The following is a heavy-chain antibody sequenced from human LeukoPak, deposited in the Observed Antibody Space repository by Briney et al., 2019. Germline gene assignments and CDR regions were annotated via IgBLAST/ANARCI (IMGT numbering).Heavy chain of an antibody. CDR1: GFTFSSYG. CDR2: IWYDGSNK. D-gene: IGHD6-19*01. J-gene: IGHJ4*02. CDR3: ARDMVPLGIAVAGIDY. Sequence: GGSLRLSCAASGFTFSSYGMHWVRQAPGKGLEWVAVIWYDGSNKYYADSVKGRFTISRDNSKNTLYLQMNSLRAEDTAVYYCARDMVPLGIAVAGIDYWGQGTLVTVSS. V-gene: IGHV3-33*01.